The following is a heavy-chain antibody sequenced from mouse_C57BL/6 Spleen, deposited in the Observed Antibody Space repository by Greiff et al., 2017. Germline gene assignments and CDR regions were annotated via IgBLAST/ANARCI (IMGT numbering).Heavy chain of an antibody. J-gene: IGHJ4*01. Sequence: QVQLQQPGAELVKPGASVKMSCKASGYTFTSYWITWVKQRPGQGLEWIGDIYPGSGSTNYNEKFKSKATLTVDTSSSTAYMQLSSLTSEDSAVYCCARYSNYVPYYAMDYWGQGTSVTVSS. CDR1: GYTFTSYW. V-gene: IGHV1-55*01. D-gene: IGHD2-5*01. CDR2: IYPGSGST. CDR3: ARYSNYVPYYAMDY.